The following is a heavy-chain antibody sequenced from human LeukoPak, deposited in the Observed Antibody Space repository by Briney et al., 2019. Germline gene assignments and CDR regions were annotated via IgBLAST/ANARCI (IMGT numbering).Heavy chain of an antibody. D-gene: IGHD3-22*01. V-gene: IGHV3-23*01. Sequence: GGSLRLSCAASGFTFSNYAMSWVRQAPGKGLEWVSAISGSGGSTYYADSVKGRFTISRDNSKNTLYLQMNSLRAEDTAVYYCAKWLDTDYYDSSGYYSYWGQGTLVTVSS. J-gene: IGHJ4*02. CDR2: ISGSGGST. CDR1: GFTFSNYA. CDR3: AKWLDTDYYDSSGYYSY.